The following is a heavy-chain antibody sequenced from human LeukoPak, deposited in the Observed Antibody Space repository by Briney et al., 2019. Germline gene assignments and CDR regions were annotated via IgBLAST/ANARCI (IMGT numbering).Heavy chain of an antibody. J-gene: IGHJ4*02. V-gene: IGHV1-46*01. Sequence: ASVKVSCKAFGYTFTSYYMHWVRQAPGQGLEWMGIINPSGGSTSYTQKLQDRVIMTRDTSTSTVYMELSSLGSKDTAAYYCARVRGGGSYFDYWGQGTLVTVSS. CDR3: ARVRGGGSYFDY. CDR2: INPSGGST. CDR1: GYTFTSYY. D-gene: IGHD1-26*01.